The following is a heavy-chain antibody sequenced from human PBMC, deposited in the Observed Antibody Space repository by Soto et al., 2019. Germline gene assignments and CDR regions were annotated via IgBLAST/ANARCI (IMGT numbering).Heavy chain of an antibody. CDR2: INAGNGNT. CDR3: ARGDYDFWSGYPQTHYFDY. CDR1: GYTFTSYA. Sequence: VASVKVSCKASGYTFTSYAMHWVRQAPGQRLEWMGWINAGNGNTKYSQKFQGRVTITRDTSASTAYMELSSLRSEDTAVYYCARGDYDFWSGYPQTHYFDYWGQGTLVTVSS. J-gene: IGHJ4*02. V-gene: IGHV1-3*01. D-gene: IGHD3-3*01.